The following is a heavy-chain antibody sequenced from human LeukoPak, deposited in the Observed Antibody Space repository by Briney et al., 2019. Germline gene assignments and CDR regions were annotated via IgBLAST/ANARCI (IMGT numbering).Heavy chain of an antibody. V-gene: IGHV3-30*04. CDR2: ISYDGSNK. CDR1: GFTFSSYA. J-gene: IGHJ4*02. CDR3: AREGRSMVILDY. Sequence: GRSLRLSCAASGFTFSSYAMHWVRQAPGKGLEWVAVISYDGSNKYYADSVKGRSTISRDNSKNTLYLQMNSLRAEDTAVYYCAREGRSMVILDYWGQGTLVTVSS. D-gene: IGHD5-18*01.